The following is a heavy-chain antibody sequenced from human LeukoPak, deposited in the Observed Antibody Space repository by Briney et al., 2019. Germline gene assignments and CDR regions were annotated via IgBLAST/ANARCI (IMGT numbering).Heavy chain of an antibody. Sequence: PGGSLRLSCGASGFIFRTYAMHWVRQAPGKGLEWVAVISHDGINKRYADSVKGRFTISRDNSKNTLYLQMNSLTDEDMAIYYCAKFIIYHGGFDIWGQGTMVTVAS. CDR1: GFIFRTYA. V-gene: IGHV3-30-3*02. CDR3: AKFIIYHGGFDI. D-gene: IGHD3-10*01. J-gene: IGHJ3*02. CDR2: ISHDGINK.